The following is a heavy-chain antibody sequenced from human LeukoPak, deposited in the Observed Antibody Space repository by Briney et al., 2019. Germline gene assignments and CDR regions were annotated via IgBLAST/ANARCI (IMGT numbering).Heavy chain of an antibody. V-gene: IGHV3-21*01. CDR2: ISSSRSYM. CDR1: GFTFSSYS. J-gene: IGHJ4*02. Sequence: PGGSLRLSCAASGFTFSSYSMNWVRQAPGKGLEWASSISSSRSYMYCADSVKGRFTISRDNAKNSLYLQMNSLRAEDTAVYYCARALGYIEVGFDYWGQGTLVTVSS. D-gene: IGHD5-12*01. CDR3: ARALGYIEVGFDY.